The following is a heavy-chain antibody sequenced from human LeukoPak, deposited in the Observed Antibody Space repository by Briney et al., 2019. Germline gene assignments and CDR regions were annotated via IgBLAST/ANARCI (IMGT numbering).Heavy chain of an antibody. V-gene: IGHV3-7*01. D-gene: IGHD6-13*01. CDR1: GFTFNNFW. CDR2: IKQDGSDK. J-gene: IGHJ4*02. CDR3: ARDGTRAPSPPDY. Sequence: PGGSLRLSCMVSGFTFNNFWMSWVRQAPGKELEWVANIKQDGSDKYYVDSVKGRFTISRDNAKNLLYLQMNSLRAADTAVYYCARDGTRAPSPPDYWGPGTLVTVSS.